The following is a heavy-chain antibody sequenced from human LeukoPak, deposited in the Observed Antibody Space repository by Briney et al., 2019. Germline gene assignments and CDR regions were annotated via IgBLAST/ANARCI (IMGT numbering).Heavy chain of an antibody. CDR3: AKANRQAVAGYYYFDY. D-gene: IGHD6-19*01. V-gene: IGHV3-23*01. Sequence: PGGSLRLSRAASGFTFSSYAMSWVRQAPGEGLEWVSAISGSGGSTYYADSVKGRFTISRDNSKNTLYLQMNSLRAEDTAVYYCAKANRQAVAGYYYFDYWGQGTLVTVSS. CDR2: ISGSGGST. CDR1: GFTFSSYA. J-gene: IGHJ4*02.